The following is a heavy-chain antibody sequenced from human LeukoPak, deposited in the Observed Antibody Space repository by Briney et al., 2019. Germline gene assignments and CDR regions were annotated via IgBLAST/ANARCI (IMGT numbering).Heavy chain of an antibody. CDR3: ARPHADYDFWSGYGNWFDP. CDR2: IYYSGST. Sequence: KPSETLSLTCTVSGGSISSYYWSWIRQPPGKGLEWIGYIYYSGSTNYNPSLKSRVTISVDTSKNQFSLKLSSVTAADTAVYYCARPHADYDFWSGYGNWFDPWGQGTLVTVSS. V-gene: IGHV4-59*08. D-gene: IGHD3-3*01. J-gene: IGHJ5*02. CDR1: GGSISSYY.